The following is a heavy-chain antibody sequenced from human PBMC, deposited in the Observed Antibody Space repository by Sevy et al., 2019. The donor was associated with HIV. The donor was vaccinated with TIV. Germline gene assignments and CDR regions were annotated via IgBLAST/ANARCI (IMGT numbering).Heavy chain of an antibody. CDR1: GFTFSSYW. D-gene: IGHD3-10*01. J-gene: IGHJ6*02. CDR2: IKQDGSEK. V-gene: IGHV3-7*01. CDR3: ARDLWFGELLNYYYGMDV. Sequence: GGSLRLSCAASGFTFSSYWMSWVRQAPGKGLEWVVNIKQDGSEKYYVDSVKGRFTISRDNAKNSLYLQMNSLRAEDTAVYYCARDLWFGELLNYYYGMDVWGQGTTVTVSS.